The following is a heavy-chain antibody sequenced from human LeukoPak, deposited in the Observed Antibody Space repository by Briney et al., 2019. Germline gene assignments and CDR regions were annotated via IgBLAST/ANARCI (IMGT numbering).Heavy chain of an antibody. D-gene: IGHD2-15*01. V-gene: IGHV3-23*01. Sequence: GGSLRLSCAASGFTFNTYAMTWVRQDLGKGLEWVTAISGSGGSTYYADSVKGRFTISRDNSKNTLYLQIHSLRSEDTAVYYCAKGKGSSSSSIDWWGQGTLVTVSS. CDR3: AKGKGSSSSSIDW. CDR2: ISGSGGST. J-gene: IGHJ4*02. CDR1: GFTFNTYA.